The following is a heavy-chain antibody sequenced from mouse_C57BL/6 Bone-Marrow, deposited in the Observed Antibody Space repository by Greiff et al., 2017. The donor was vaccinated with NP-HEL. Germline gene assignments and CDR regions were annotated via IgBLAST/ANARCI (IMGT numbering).Heavy chain of an antibody. V-gene: IGHV2-2*01. CDR3: ARNGGYYLYYFDY. J-gene: IGHJ2*01. CDR1: GFSLTSYG. D-gene: IGHD2-3*01. Sequence: QVHVKQSGPGLVQPSQSLSITCTVSGFSLTSYGVHWVRQSPGKGLEWLGVIWSGGSTDYNAAFISRLSISKDNSKSQVFFKMNSLQADDTAIYYCARNGGYYLYYFDYWGQDTTLTVSS. CDR2: IWSGGST.